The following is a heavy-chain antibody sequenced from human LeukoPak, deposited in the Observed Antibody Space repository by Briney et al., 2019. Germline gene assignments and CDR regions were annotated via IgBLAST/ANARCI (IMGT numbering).Heavy chain of an antibody. J-gene: IGHJ4*02. Sequence: GGSLRLSCAASGFTVSSNYMSWVRQAPGKGLEWVSVIYSGGSTYYADSVKGRFTISRDNSKNTLYLQMNSLRAEDTAVYYCAKRDSREETELFDYWGQGTLVTVSS. V-gene: IGHV3-66*04. CDR1: GFTVSSNY. CDR3: AKRDSREETELFDY. D-gene: IGHD1-26*01. CDR2: IYSGGST.